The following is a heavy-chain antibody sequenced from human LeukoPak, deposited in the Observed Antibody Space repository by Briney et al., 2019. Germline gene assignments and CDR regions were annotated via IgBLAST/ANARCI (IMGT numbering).Heavy chain of an antibody. CDR3: ARRSTAAATFYFDY. CDR1: GGSISSYY. J-gene: IGHJ4*02. CDR2: IYTSGST. Sequence: PSETLSLTCTVSGGSISSYYWSWIRQPPGKGLEWIGYIYTSGSTNYNPSLKSRVTISVDTSKNQFSLKLSSVTAADTAVYYCARRSTAAATFYFDYWGQGTLVTVSS. D-gene: IGHD6-13*01. V-gene: IGHV4-4*09.